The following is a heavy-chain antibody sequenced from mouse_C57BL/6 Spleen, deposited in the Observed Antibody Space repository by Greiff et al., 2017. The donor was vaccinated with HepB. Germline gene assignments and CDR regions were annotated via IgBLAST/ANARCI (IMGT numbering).Heavy chain of an antibody. CDR2: SRNKANDYTT. V-gene: IGHV7-1*01. J-gene: IGHJ1*03. CDR3: AREPDYYGTGSYWYFDV. CDR1: GFTFSDFY. D-gene: IGHD1-1*01. Sequence: EVMLVESGGGLVQSGRSLRLSCATSGFTFSDFYMEWVRQAPGKGLEWIAASRNKANDYTTEYSASVKGRFIVSRDTSQSILYLQMNALRAEDTAIYYCAREPDYYGTGSYWYFDVWGTGTTVTVSS.